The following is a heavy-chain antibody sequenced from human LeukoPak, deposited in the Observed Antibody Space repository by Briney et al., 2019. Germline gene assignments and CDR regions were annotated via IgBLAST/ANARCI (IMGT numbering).Heavy chain of an antibody. Sequence: GGSLRLSCAASGFTFDDYGMSWFRQAPGKGLEWVSGINWNGGSTGYADSVKGRLTISRDNAKNSLYLQMNSLRAEDTALYYCARSARGVSGXYFDXXGQGTLVTVSX. D-gene: IGHD3-10*01. J-gene: IGHJ4*02. CDR3: ARSARGVSGXYFDX. V-gene: IGHV3-20*04. CDR1: GFTFDDYG. CDR2: INWNGGST.